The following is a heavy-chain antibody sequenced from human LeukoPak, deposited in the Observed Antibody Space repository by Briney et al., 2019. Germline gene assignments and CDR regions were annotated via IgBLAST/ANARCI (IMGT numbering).Heavy chain of an antibody. CDR3: ARGLYLGYYDSSGYNDY. V-gene: IGHV4-4*07. J-gene: IGHJ4*02. CDR2: IYTSGST. CDR1: GGSISSYY. D-gene: IGHD3-22*01. Sequence: SETLSLTCTVSGGSISSYYWSWIRQPAGKGLEWIGRIYTSGSTNYNPSLKRRVTISVDTSKNQFSLKLSSVTAADTAVYYCARGLYLGYYDSSGYNDYWGQGTLVTVSS.